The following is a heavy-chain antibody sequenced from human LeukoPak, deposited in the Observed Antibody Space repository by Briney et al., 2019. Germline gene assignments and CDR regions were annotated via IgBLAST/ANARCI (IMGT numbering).Heavy chain of an antibody. D-gene: IGHD6-6*01. V-gene: IGHV4-34*01. J-gene: IGHJ6*03. CDR1: GGSFSGYY. CDR2: INHSGST. CDR3: AGGGGIAARLRIRRYMDV. Sequence: SETLSLTCAVYGGSFSGYYWSWIRQPPGKGLEWIGEINHSGSTNYNPSLKSRVTISVDTSKNQFSLKLSSVTAADTAVYYCAGGGGIAARLRIRRYMDVWGKGTTVTVSS.